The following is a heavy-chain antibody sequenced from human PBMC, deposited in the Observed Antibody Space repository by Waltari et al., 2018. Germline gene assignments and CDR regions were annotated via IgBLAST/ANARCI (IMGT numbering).Heavy chain of an antibody. CDR1: GFTFGDYA. V-gene: IGHV3-23*04. CDR2: ISGSGGST. Sequence: EVQLVESGGGLVQPGRSLRLSCTASGFTFGDYAMSWVRQAPGKGLEWVSAISGSGGSTYYADSVKGRFTISRDNSKNTLYLQMNSPRAEDTAVYYCAKAYSGWEPEGMYYFDYWGQGTLVTVSS. J-gene: IGHJ4*02. CDR3: AKAYSGWEPEGMYYFDY. D-gene: IGHD1-26*01.